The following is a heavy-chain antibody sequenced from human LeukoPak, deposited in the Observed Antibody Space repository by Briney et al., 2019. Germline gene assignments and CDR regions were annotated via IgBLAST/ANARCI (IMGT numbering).Heavy chain of an antibody. V-gene: IGHV1-18*01. CDR3: ARGRLNYNSGGYYENPHLDY. D-gene: IGHD3-22*01. CDR2: ISAYNGNT. Sequence: ASVKVSCKASGYTFTSYGISWVRQAPGQGLEWMGWISAYNGNTNYAQKFQGRVALTRDMSTSTVYMDLSSLRSEDTAVYYCARGRLNYNSGGYYENPHLDYWGQGTLVTVSS. CDR1: GYTFTSYG. J-gene: IGHJ4*02.